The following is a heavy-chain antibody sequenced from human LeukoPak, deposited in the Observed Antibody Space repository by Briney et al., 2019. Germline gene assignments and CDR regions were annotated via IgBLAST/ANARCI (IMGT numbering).Heavy chain of an antibody. D-gene: IGHD7-27*01. Sequence: SETLSLTCTVSGGSISSSSYYWGWIRQPPGKGLEWIGSIYYSGSTYYNPSLKGRVTISVDTSENQFSLKLSSVTAADTAVYYCARVLTPLTGDRSEDWYFDLWGRGTLVTVSS. J-gene: IGHJ2*01. CDR2: IYYSGST. V-gene: IGHV4-39*07. CDR3: ARVLTPLTGDRSEDWYFDL. CDR1: GGSISSSSYY.